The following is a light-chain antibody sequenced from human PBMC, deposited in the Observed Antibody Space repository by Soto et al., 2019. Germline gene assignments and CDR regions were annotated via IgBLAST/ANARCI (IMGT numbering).Light chain of an antibody. CDR3: QQSYSTPLIT. V-gene: IGKV1-39*01. CDR1: QSISSY. J-gene: IGKJ5*01. CDR2: AAS. Sequence: DIQMTKSPSSLSASVGDRVTITCRASQSISSYLNWYQQKPGKAPKLLIYAASSLQSGVPSRFSGSGSGTDFTLTISSLQPEDFATYYCQQSYSTPLITFGQGTRLEIK.